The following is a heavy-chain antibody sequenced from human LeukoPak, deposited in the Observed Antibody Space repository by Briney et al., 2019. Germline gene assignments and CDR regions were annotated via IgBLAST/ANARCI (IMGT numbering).Heavy chain of an antibody. CDR1: GFYFANYA. CDR2: INQDGSER. V-gene: IGHV3-7*01. D-gene: IGHD6-25*01. CDR3: ARSTHSSADY. Sequence: GGSLRLSCAASGFYFANYAMSWVRQAPGKGLEWVAHINQDGSERLYVDSVKGRFTISRDNAKNSLYLQMNSLRDEDTAVYYCARSTHSSADYWGQGTLVTVSS. J-gene: IGHJ4*02.